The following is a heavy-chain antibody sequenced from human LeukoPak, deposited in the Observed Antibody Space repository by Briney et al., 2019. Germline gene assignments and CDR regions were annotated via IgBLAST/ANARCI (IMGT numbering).Heavy chain of an antibody. V-gene: IGHV4-38-2*02. CDR1: GYSISSGYY. J-gene: IGHJ4*02. Sequence: PSETLSLTCTVSGYSISSGYYWGWIRQPPGKGLEWIGSIYHSGSAYYNPSLESRVTISVDSSKNHFSLKLSSVTAADTAVYYCARKAAAGPYGYWGQGTLVTVSS. CDR2: IYHSGSA. CDR3: ARKAAAGPYGY. D-gene: IGHD6-13*01.